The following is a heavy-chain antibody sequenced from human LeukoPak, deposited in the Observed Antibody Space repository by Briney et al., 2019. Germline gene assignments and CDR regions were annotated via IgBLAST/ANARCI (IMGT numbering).Heavy chain of an antibody. J-gene: IGHJ6*03. D-gene: IGHD6-13*01. Sequence: ASVKVSCKASGYSFNIFGMSWVRQAPGQGLEWMGWISAYNGKTHFAQKFRGRVTMTADASTSTAYMKLGSLTSDDTAVYYCARDNSSSWYSTEYYYYYMDVWGKGTTVTVSS. CDR2: ISAYNGKT. V-gene: IGHV1-18*01. CDR3: ARDNSSSWYSTEYYYYYMDV. CDR1: GYSFNIFG.